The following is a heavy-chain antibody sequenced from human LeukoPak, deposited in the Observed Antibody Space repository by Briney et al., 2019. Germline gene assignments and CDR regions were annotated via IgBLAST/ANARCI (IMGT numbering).Heavy chain of an antibody. V-gene: IGHV4-39*01. Sequence: SETLSLTCTVSGGSISSSSYYWGWIRQPPGKGLEWIGSIYYSGSTYYNPSLKSRVTISVDTSKNQFSLKLSSVTAADTAVYYCARLNSYGATFDYWGQGTLVTVSS. D-gene: IGHD5-18*01. CDR3: ARLNSYGATFDY. CDR1: GGSISSSSYY. J-gene: IGHJ4*02. CDR2: IYYSGST.